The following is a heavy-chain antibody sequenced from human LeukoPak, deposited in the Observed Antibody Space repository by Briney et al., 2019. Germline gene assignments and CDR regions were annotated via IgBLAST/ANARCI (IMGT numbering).Heavy chain of an antibody. J-gene: IGHJ6*02. D-gene: IGHD4-17*01. Sequence: GGSLRLSCTVSGFTFSSYWMSWVRQAPGKGLEWVGRIKSKTDGGTTDYAAPVKDRFTISRDDSKNTLYLQMNSLKTEDTAVYYCTTVIGDYGLLPRVPLYYYYGMDVWGQGTTVTVSS. CDR3: TTVIGDYGLLPRVPLYYYYGMDV. V-gene: IGHV3-15*01. CDR2: IKSKTDGGTT. CDR1: GFTFSSYW.